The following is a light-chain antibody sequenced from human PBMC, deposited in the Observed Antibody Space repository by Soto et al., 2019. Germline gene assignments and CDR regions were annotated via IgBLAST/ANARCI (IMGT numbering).Light chain of an antibody. CDR2: GNS. V-gene: IGLV1-40*01. J-gene: IGLJ3*02. CDR1: SSNIGAGYD. Sequence: QSVLTQPPSVSGAPGQRVTISCTGSSSNIGAGYDVHWYQQLPGTDPKLLIYGNSNRPSGVPDRFSGSKSGTSASLAITGLQADDEADYYCQSYDSSLSGWVFGGGTKLTVL. CDR3: QSYDSSLSGWV.